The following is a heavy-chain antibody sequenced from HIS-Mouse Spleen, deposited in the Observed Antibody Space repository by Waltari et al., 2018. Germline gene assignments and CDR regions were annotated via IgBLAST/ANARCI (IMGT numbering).Heavy chain of an antibody. CDR2: ISYDGSNK. V-gene: IGHV3-30*18. CDR1: GFAFSSDG. Sequence: QVQLVESGGGVVQPGRSLRLSCAASGFAFSSDGMPWVRQAPGKGLEWVAVISYDGSNKYYADSVKGRFTISRDNSKNTLYLQMNSLRAEDTAVYYCAKDKHHAFDYWGQGTLVTVSS. CDR3: AKDKHHAFDY. J-gene: IGHJ4*02.